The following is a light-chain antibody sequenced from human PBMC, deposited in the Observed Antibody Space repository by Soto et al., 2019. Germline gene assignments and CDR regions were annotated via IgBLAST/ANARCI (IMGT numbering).Light chain of an antibody. V-gene: IGKV1-33*01. J-gene: IGKJ4*01. Sequence: DIQMTQSPSSLSASVGDRVTITCQASQDISNYLNWYQQKPGKPPKLLIYDASNLETGVPSRFSGSGSWADFTFTFSSLQPEDIATDYWQQYDNLPSTFGGGTKVEIK. CDR3: QQYDNLPST. CDR1: QDISNY. CDR2: DAS.